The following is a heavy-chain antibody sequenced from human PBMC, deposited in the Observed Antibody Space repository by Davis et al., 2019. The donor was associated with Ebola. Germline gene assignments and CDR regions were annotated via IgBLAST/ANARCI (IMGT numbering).Heavy chain of an antibody. V-gene: IGHV3-66*01. CDR3: ARDPHNRNYWDY. D-gene: IGHD3-16*01. J-gene: IGHJ4*02. Sequence: YVDSVKGRFTISRDSSKNTLYLQMNSLRAEDTAVYYCARDPHNRNYWDYWGQGTLVTVSS.